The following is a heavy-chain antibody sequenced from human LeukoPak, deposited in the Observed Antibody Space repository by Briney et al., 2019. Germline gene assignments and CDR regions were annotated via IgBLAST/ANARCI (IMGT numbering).Heavy chain of an antibody. CDR1: GFTFSSYA. V-gene: IGHV3-23*01. D-gene: IGHD5-24*01. Sequence: GGSLRLSCAASGFTFSSYAMSWVRQAPGKGLEWVSDINGSGGTTYYADSVKGRFTISRDNAKNSLYLQMNSLRAEDTAVYNCAKVNGDGYNSDYFDYWGQGTLVTVSS. J-gene: IGHJ4*02. CDR2: INGSGGTT. CDR3: AKVNGDGYNSDYFDY.